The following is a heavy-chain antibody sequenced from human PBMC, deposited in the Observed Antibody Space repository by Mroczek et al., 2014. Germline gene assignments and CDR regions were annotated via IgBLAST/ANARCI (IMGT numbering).Heavy chain of an antibody. CDR3: ARDQMVYAIRYYYGMDV. V-gene: IGHV3-33*01. Sequence: QVQLQESGGGVVQPGRSLRLSCAASGFTFSSYGMHWVRQAPGKGLEWVAVIWYDGSNKYYADSVKGRFTISRDNSKNTLYLQMNSLRAEDTAVYYCARDQMVYAIRYYYGMDVWGQGTTVTVSS. CDR2: IWYDGSNK. D-gene: IGHD2-8*01. CDR1: GFTFSSYG. J-gene: IGHJ6*02.